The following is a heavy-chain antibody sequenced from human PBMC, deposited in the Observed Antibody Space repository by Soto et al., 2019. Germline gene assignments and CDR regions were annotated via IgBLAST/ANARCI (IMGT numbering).Heavy chain of an antibody. V-gene: IGHV4-30-4*01. D-gene: IGHD3-9*01. J-gene: IGHJ4*02. CDR3: ARVPLYDILTGYYYYFDY. CDR1: GGSISSGDYY. Sequence: PSETLSLTCTVSGGSISSGDYYWSWIRQPPGKGLEWIGYIYYSGSTYYNPSLKSRVTISVDMSKNQFSLKLSSVTAADTAVYYCARVPLYDILTGYYYYFDYWGQGTLVTVPS. CDR2: IYYSGST.